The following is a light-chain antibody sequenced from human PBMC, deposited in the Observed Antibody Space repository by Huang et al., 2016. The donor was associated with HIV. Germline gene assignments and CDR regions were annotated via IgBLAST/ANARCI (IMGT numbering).Light chain of an antibody. J-gene: IGKJ1*01. CDR1: QSLLYSDRKTY. CDR3: MQGRSLPRT. CDR2: EVA. Sequence: DVVMTQTPLSLSVTPGQPASISCRSSQSLLYSDRKTYLYWYLQKPGQSPQLLIYEVASRVSGGPDRFSGSGSGTDFTLKISRVEAEDVGFYYCMQGRSLPRTFGQGTKVEIK. V-gene: IGKV2-29*02.